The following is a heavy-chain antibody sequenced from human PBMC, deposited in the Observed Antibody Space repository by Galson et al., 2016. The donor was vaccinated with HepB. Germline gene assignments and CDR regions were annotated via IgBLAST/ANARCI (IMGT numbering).Heavy chain of an antibody. V-gene: IGHV3-23*01. CDR2: ISGSGGST. CDR1: GFTFSISA. J-gene: IGHJ4*02. Sequence: SLRLSCAVSGFTFSISAMSWVRQAPGKGLEWLSVISGSGGSTYYADSVKGRFTISRDNSKNTLYLQMNSLRAEDTAVYYCAKGGLDKARIAFDYWGQGTLVTVSS. CDR3: AKGGLDKARIAFDY. D-gene: IGHD2-21*01.